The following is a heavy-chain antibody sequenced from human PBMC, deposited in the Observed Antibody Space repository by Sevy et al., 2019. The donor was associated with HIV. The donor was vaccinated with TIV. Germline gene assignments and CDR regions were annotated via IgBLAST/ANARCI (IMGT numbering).Heavy chain of an antibody. Sequence: GGSLRLSCAASGFTVGTYWMSWVRQAPGKGLQWVASIKQDESEKNYVDSVKGRFTISRDNAKNSLALQMNSLRAEDTAVYYCASDLIVPTGMFYYGMDVWGQGTTVTVSS. D-gene: IGHD2-2*01. CDR3: ASDLIVPTGMFYYGMDV. V-gene: IGHV3-7*01. CDR1: GFTVGTYW. CDR2: IKQDESEK. J-gene: IGHJ6*02.